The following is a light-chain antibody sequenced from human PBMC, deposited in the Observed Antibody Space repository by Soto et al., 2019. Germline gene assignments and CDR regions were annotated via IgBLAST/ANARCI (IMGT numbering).Light chain of an antibody. Sequence: EIVLTQSPATLSLSPGDRATLSCRASQSINNYLAWYQQKPGQAPRLLIYDASNRASGIPVRFSGYGSGTDFTLTISSLEPEDFAIYYCQQRTNWPPLTIGGGTRVE. CDR2: DAS. CDR1: QSINNY. CDR3: QQRTNWPPLT. V-gene: IGKV3-11*01. J-gene: IGKJ4*01.